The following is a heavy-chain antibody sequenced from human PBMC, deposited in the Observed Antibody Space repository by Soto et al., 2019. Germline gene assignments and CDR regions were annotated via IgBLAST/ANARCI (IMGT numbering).Heavy chain of an antibody. CDR2: VFSSGTT. J-gene: IGHJ6*02. V-gene: IGHV4-30-4*01. CDR3: ARVPSPFDYYYAMDV. Sequence: SETLSLTCTVSGDSISSGNKYWSWIRQPPGKGLEWIGYVFSSGTTYYNPSLKGRVSISLDASENQFSLKFASVTDADSAVYYCARVPSPFDYYYAMDVWGQGTTVTVSS. D-gene: IGHD3-16*01. CDR1: GDSISSGNKY.